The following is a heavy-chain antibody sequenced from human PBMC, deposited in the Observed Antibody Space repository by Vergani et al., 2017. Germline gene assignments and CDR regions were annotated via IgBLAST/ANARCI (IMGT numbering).Heavy chain of an antibody. CDR2: IWYDGSNK. CDR3: ARVREYTSSSSLDC. CDR1: GFTFSSYG. Sequence: QVQLVESGGGVVQPGRSLRLSCAASGFTFSSYGMHWGRQAPGKGLEGVAVIWYDGSNKYYADSVKGRFTISRDNSKNTLYLQMNSLRAEDTAVYYCARVREYTSSSSLDCWGQGTLVTVYS. J-gene: IGHJ4*02. D-gene: IGHD2/OR15-2a*01. V-gene: IGHV3-33*01.